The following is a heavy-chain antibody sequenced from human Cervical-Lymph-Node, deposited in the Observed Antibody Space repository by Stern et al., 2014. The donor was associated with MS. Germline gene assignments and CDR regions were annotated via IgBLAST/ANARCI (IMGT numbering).Heavy chain of an antibody. D-gene: IGHD6-13*01. J-gene: IGHJ4*02. V-gene: IGHV3-9*01. CDR2: ISWNSDNI. Sequence: EVQLVESGGGLAQPGRSLRLSCAASGFSFDDYGMPWVRQAPGKGLEWVAGISWNSDNIADVDSVTCRFIISRDNAKNALYLQMNTLRTEDTAFYYCVKDIRLNSWYAPRAFDYCGQGTLVTVSS. CDR1: GFSFDDYG. CDR3: VKDIRLNSWYAPRAFDY.